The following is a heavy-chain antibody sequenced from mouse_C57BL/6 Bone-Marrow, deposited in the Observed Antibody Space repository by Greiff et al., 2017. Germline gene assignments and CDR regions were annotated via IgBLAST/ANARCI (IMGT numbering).Heavy chain of an antibody. D-gene: IGHD3-2*02. Sequence: VQLQQSGAELARPGASVKLSCKASGYTFTSYGISWVKQRTGQGLEWIGEIYPRSGNTYYNEKFKGKATLTADKSSSTAYMELRSLTSEDSAVYFCARERGTAQATAWFAYWGQGTLVTVSA. CDR3: ARERGTAQATAWFAY. V-gene: IGHV1-81*01. CDR2: IYPRSGNT. J-gene: IGHJ3*01. CDR1: GYTFTSYG.